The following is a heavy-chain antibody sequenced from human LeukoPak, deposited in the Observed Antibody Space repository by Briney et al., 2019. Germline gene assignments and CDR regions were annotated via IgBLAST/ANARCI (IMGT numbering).Heavy chain of an antibody. CDR1: GGSISSYY. Sequence: SETLSLTCTVSGGSISSYYWSWIRQPPGKGLEWIGYIYYSGSTNYNPSLKSRVTISVDTSKNQFSLKLSSVTAADTAVYYCARDRYDFWSGYLHNWFDPWGQGTLVTVSS. V-gene: IGHV4-59*01. CDR2: IYYSGST. J-gene: IGHJ5*02. CDR3: ARDRYDFWSGYLHNWFDP. D-gene: IGHD3-3*01.